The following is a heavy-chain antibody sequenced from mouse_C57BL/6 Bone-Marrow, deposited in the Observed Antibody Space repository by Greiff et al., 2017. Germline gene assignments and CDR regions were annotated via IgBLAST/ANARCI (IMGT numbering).Heavy chain of an antibody. Sequence: QVQLQQPGAELVKPGASVKMSCKASGYTFTSYWITWVKQRPGQGLEWIGDIYPGSGSTNYNEKFKSKATLTVDTSSSTAYMQLSSLTSEDSAVYYCARSAYYSNYWYFDVGGTGTTVTVSS. J-gene: IGHJ1*03. D-gene: IGHD2-5*01. CDR2: IYPGSGST. CDR1: GYTFTSYW. V-gene: IGHV1-55*01. CDR3: ARSAYYSNYWYFDV.